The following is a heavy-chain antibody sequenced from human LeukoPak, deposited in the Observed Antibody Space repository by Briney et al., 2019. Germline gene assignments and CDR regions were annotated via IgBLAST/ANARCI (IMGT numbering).Heavy chain of an antibody. Sequence: PGGSLRLSCAASGFTFSSYGMHWVRQAPGKGLEWVAVISYDGSNKYYADSVKGRFTISRDNSKNTLYLQMNSLRAEDTAVYYCAKDRQPTDDAFDIWGQGTMVTVSS. CDR2: ISYDGSNK. V-gene: IGHV3-30*18. CDR3: AKDRQPTDDAFDI. CDR1: GFTFSSYG. J-gene: IGHJ3*02. D-gene: IGHD6-13*01.